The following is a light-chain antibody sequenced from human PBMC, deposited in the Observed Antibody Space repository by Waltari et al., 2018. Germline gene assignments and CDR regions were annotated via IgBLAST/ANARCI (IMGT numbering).Light chain of an antibody. V-gene: IGLV1-44*01. CDR3: AAWDDSLKGRV. J-gene: IGLJ3*02. CDR2: TDN. CDR1: TSNIGRTG. Sequence: QSVLTQPPSASGTPGQGVTVSCSGRTSNIGRTGVSWYQQLPGTAPKLLIHTDNQRPSGVPDRFSGSKSGTSASLAISGLQSEDEAHYYCAAWDDSLKGRVFGGGTKVTVL.